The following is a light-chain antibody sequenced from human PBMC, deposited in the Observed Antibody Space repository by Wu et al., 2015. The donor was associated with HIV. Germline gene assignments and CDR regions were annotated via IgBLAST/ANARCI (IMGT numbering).Light chain of an antibody. CDR1: HSVDTY. CDR2: DSS. V-gene: IGKV3-11*01. J-gene: IGKJ4*01. CDR3: HQRHTWPT. Sequence: EIVLTQSPATLSLSPGERASLSCRASHSVDTYLAWYQHKPGQAPRLLIYDSSNRATGIPARFSGSGSGTDFTLTISSLEPEDSAVYYCHQRHTWPTFGGGTKVEIK.